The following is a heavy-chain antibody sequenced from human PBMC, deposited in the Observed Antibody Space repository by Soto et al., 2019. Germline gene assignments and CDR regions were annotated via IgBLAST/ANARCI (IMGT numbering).Heavy chain of an antibody. V-gene: IGHV4-39*01. CDR2: VYYGGST. CDR3: AGGDYYHSSGYYFYYYTMDV. CDR1: GGSIRSSRYY. J-gene: IGHJ6*02. D-gene: IGHD3-22*01. Sequence: SETLSLTCTVSGGSIRSSRYYGGWIRQPPGKGLEWIGNVYYGGSTYYNPSLKSRVTISVETSKSQFSLKLSSVTAADTAVYYCAGGDYYHSSGYYFYYYTMDVWGQGTTVTVSS.